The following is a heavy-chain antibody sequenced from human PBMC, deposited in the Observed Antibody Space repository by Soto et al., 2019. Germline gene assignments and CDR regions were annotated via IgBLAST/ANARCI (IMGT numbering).Heavy chain of an antibody. V-gene: IGHV1-69*01. CDR1: GGTFSSYA. CDR3: ARPVNCTNGVCYNYYYYYGMDV. Sequence: QVQLVQSGAEVKKPGSSVKVSCKASGGTFSSYAISWVRQAPGQGLEWMGEIIPIFGTANYAQKFQGRVTITADESTSTAYIELSSLRSEDTAVYYCARPVNCTNGVCYNYYYYYGMDVWRQGTTVTVSS. D-gene: IGHD2-8*01. J-gene: IGHJ6*02. CDR2: IIPIFGTA.